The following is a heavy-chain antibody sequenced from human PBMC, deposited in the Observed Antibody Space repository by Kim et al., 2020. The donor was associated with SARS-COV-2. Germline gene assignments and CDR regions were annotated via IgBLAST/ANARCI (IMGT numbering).Heavy chain of an antibody. CDR3: ASFPRGTH. Sequence: SGSTNYAQKFQGRVTMTRNTSISTAYMELSRLRSDDTAVYYCASFPRGTHWGQGTLVTVSS. D-gene: IGHD1-1*01. J-gene: IGHJ4*02. V-gene: IGHV1-2*02. CDR2: SGST.